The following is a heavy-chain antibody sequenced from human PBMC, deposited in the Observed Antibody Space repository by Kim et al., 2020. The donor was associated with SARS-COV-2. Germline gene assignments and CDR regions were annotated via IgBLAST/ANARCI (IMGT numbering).Heavy chain of an antibody. J-gene: IGHJ3*01. D-gene: IGHD3-22*01. V-gene: IGHV3-30-3*01. Sequence: GGSLRLSCAASGFTFSSYAMHWVRQAPGKGLEWVAVISYDGSNKYYADSVKGRFTISRDNSKNTLYLQMNSLRAEDTAVYYCAREGDYYDSSGYLVFDAFDLWAQGTMDTVSS. CDR2: ISYDGSNK. CDR1: GFTFSSYA. CDR3: AREGDYYDSSGYLVFDAFDL.